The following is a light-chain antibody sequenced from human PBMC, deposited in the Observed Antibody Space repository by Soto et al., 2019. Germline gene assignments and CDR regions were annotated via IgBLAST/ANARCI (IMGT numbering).Light chain of an antibody. V-gene: IGKV3-20*01. CDR1: QSVSSSY. CDR3: QQYGSSPRT. Sequence: EIVLTQSPGTLSLSPGERATLSCRASQSVSSSYLAWYQQKPGQAPRPLIYSASSRATGIPDRFSDSGSGTDFTLTISRLEPEDFAVYYCQQYGSSPRTFGQGTKVEIK. CDR2: SAS. J-gene: IGKJ1*01.